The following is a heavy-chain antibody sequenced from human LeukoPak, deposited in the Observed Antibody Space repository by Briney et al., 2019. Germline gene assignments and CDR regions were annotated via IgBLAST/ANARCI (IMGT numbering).Heavy chain of an antibody. CDR3: ARARAAMGDAFDI. V-gene: IGHV4-39*07. CDR1: GDSISNADYYY. D-gene: IGHD5-18*01. Sequence: SETLSLTCTVSGDSISNADYYYWGWIRQPPGRGLEWVASIYHTGSTYYNPSLKSRVTISVDTSKNQFYLKLSSMTAADTAVYYCARARAAMGDAFDIWGQGTMVTVSS. J-gene: IGHJ3*02. CDR2: IYHTGST.